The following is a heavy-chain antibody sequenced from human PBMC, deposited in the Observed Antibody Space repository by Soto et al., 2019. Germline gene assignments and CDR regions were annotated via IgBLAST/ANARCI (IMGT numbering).Heavy chain of an antibody. V-gene: IGHV1-18*01. D-gene: IGHD3-10*01. CDR1: GYTFTSYG. CDR2: ISAYNGNT. J-gene: IGHJ3*02. CDR3: ARDSMVRVGAFDI. Sequence: ASMKVSCKASGYTFTSYGIRWVRQAPGQGLEWMGWISAYNGNTNYGQKLQGRVTMTTDTSTSTAYMELRSLRSDDTAVYYCARDSMVRVGAFDIWGQGTMVTVSS.